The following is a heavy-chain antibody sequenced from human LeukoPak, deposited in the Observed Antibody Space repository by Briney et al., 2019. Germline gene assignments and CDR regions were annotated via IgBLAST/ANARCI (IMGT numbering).Heavy chain of an antibody. J-gene: IGHJ4*02. D-gene: IGHD6-6*01. Sequence: GGSLRLTCAASGFTFGSYWMHWVRQAPGKGLVWVSRINTDGSTTTYADSVKGRFRISRDSARNTLYLQMNSLRAEDTAVYYCARGSYSSSSLPFDYWGQGTLVTVSS. CDR2: INTDGSTT. CDR3: ARGSYSSSSLPFDY. CDR1: GFTFGSYW. V-gene: IGHV3-74*01.